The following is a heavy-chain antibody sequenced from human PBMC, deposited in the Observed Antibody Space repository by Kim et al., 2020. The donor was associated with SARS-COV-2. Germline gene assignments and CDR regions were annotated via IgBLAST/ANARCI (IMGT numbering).Heavy chain of an antibody. CDR3: AREKILCFGESQL. V-gene: IGHV3-7*01. CDR2: IKQDGSEK. Sequence: GGSLRLSCAASGFSFSSFWMSWVRQAPGKGLEWVANIKQDGSEKYYVDSVKGRFTISRDNAKNSLYLQMNSLTAEDTAVYYCAREKILCFGESQLGGQGTLVTVSP. J-gene: IGHJ4*02. CDR1: GFSFSSFW. D-gene: IGHD3-10*01.